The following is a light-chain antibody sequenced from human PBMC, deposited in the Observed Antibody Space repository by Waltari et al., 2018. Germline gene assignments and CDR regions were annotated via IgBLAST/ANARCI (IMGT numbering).Light chain of an antibody. CDR1: QSVSSNS. Sequence: EIVLTQSPGTLSLSPGERATLSCRTSQSVSSNSLAWYQQKPGQAPRLLIYGASSRATGIPDRFSGSGSGTDFTLTISRLEPEDFAVYYCQQYSSSPPRTFGQGTKVEIK. CDR2: GAS. J-gene: IGKJ1*01. V-gene: IGKV3-20*01. CDR3: QQYSSSPPRT.